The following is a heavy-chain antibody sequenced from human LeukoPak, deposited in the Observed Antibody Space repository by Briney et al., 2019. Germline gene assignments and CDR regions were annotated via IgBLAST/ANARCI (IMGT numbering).Heavy chain of an antibody. V-gene: IGHV5-51*01. CDR2: IYPGDSDT. D-gene: IGHD6-25*01. CDR3: ARRGWSSGYFDY. CDR1: GYRFTNYW. Sequence: GESLKISCKGSGYRFTNYWIGWVRQMPGKGLEGMGTIYPGDSDTRYSPSFQGQVTISADKSISAAYLQWNSLRASDTAMYYCARRGWSSGYFDYWGQGTLVTVSS. J-gene: IGHJ4*02.